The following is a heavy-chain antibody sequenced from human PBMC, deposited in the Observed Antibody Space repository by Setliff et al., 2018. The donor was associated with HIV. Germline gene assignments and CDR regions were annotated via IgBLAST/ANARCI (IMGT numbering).Heavy chain of an antibody. J-gene: IGHJ4*02. D-gene: IGHD1-26*01. CDR1: SGSISSSSYY. CDR3: ARHGRLSGSYWGGGDY. CDR2: IYYSGST. Sequence: SETLSRTCDVSSGSISSSSYYWGWIRQPPGKGLEWIGSIYYSGSTYSNPSLKSRVTISVDASKNQFSLKLTSVTAADTAVYYCARHGRLSGSYWGGGDYWGQGTLVTVSS. V-gene: IGHV4-39*01.